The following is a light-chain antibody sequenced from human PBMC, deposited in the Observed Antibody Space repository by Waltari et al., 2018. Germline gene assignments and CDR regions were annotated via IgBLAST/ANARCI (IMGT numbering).Light chain of an antibody. CDR2: DVS. CDR3: RSYAGSYTV. Sequence: QSALTQPRSVSGSPGQSVTISCTGTSSDVGGYNYVSWYQQHPGKAPKLMIYDVSKRPSGVPDRLAGSKSGNTASLTISGLQADDEADYYCRSYAGSYTVFGGGTKLTVL. V-gene: IGLV2-11*01. CDR1: SSDVGGYNY. J-gene: IGLJ2*01.